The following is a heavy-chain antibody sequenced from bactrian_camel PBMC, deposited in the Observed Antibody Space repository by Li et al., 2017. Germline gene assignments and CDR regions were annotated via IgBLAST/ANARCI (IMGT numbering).Heavy chain of an antibody. D-gene: IGHD3*01. CDR1: GYSAVTLC. CDR3: AAGWSFGVGTLLRRHYNY. J-gene: IGHJ4*01. Sequence: HVQLVESGGGSVQAGGSLRLSCAAASGYSAVTLCMGWFRQAPGKEREGVAGIYVGGARTDYADSVKGRFTISQDNAKNMVYLQVNSLKAEDTAMYYCAAGWSFGVGTLLRRHYNYWGQGTQVTVS. CDR2: IYVGGART. V-gene: IGHV3S1*01.